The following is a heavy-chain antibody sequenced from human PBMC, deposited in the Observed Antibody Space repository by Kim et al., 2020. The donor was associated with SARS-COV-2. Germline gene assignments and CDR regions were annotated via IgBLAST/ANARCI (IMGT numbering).Heavy chain of an antibody. D-gene: IGHD6-19*01. J-gene: IGHJ4*02. Sequence: NTRSSQRFQASVSITKDTSEKPAYLELSGLRAEDTAVYYCAREAVAGSFDHWGQGTLVTVSS. CDR3: AREAVAGSFDH. V-gene: IGHV1-3*01. CDR2: NT.